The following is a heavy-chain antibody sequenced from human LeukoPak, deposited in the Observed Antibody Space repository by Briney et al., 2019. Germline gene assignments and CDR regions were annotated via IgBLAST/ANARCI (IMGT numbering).Heavy chain of an antibody. CDR1: GFTVSVNY. Sequence: PGGSLRLSCAVSGFTVSVNYMSCVCQAPGKGLECVLLIYSGGTTHYANPVKGRFTISRDNSKNTLYLQMNSLSAEDTSVYYCARRAGGFSHPYDYWGQGILVTVSS. J-gene: IGHJ4*02. CDR2: IYSGGTT. D-gene: IGHD4-23*01. V-gene: IGHV3-53*01. CDR3: ARRAGGFSHPYDY.